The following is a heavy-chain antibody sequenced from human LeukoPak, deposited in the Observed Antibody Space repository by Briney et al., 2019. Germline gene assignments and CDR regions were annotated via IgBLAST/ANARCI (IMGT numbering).Heavy chain of an antibody. D-gene: IGHD2-2*01. J-gene: IGHJ4*02. Sequence: PGGSLRLSCSASGFIFSPYAMHWVRQAPGKGLEYVSSISSEGKTTYYADSVKGRFTISRDNSKNTLYLQMNSLRAEDTAVYYCAKDVLGTSISSWEDYWGQGTLVTVSS. V-gene: IGHV3-64*04. CDR3: AKDVLGTSISSWEDY. CDR1: GFIFSPYA. CDR2: ISSEGKTT.